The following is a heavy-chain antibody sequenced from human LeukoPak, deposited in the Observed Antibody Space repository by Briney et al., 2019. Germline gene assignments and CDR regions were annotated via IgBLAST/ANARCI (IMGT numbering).Heavy chain of an antibody. J-gene: IGHJ4*02. D-gene: IGHD6-19*01. V-gene: IGHV4-59*12. CDR1: DGSISSYY. Sequence: SETLSLTCTVSDGSISSYYWSWIRQPPGKGLEWIGYIFHSGSTNYNPSLKSRVTISVDTSKNQFSLKLSSVTAADTAVYYCARLAGSGWFFDYWGQGTLVTVSS. CDR2: IFHSGST. CDR3: ARLAGSGWFFDY.